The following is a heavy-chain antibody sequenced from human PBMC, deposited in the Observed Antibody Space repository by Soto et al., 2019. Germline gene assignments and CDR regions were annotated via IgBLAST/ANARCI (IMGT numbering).Heavy chain of an antibody. CDR1: GFTVSSNY. V-gene: IGHV3-66*01. CDR2: IYSGGST. CDR3: ARVEPDMVTFGGVIVNPMDV. Sequence: EVQLVESGGGLVQPGGSLRLSCAASGFTVSSNYMSWVRQAPGKWLEWVSVIYSGGSTYYAYSVKGRFTISRDNSKDTLYLQMDSLRAEDTAVYYCARVEPDMVTFGGVIVNPMDVWGKGTTVTVSS. J-gene: IGHJ6*04. D-gene: IGHD3-16*02.